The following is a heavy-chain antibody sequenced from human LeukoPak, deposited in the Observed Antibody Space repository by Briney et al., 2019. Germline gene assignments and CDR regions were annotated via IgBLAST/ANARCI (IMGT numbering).Heavy chain of an antibody. V-gene: IGHV3-23*01. Sequence: GGSLRLSCAASGFTFSTCAMSWVRQAPGKGLEWVSAITKDAGTSYYADSVKGRSFISRDNAKNSLYLQMNSLRAEDTAVYYCAELGITMIGGVWGKGTTVTISS. J-gene: IGHJ6*04. CDR2: ITKDAGTS. D-gene: IGHD3-10*02. CDR1: GFTFSTCA. CDR3: AELGITMIGGV.